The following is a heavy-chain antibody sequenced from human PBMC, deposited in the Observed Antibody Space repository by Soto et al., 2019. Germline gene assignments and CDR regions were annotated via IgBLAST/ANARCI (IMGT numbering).Heavy chain of an antibody. D-gene: IGHD2-21*02. J-gene: IGHJ4*02. V-gene: IGHV3-23*01. CDR3: AKTSSASGRDCPGH. CDR2: ISGSGDST. Sequence: EVQVLEYGGGLARPGGSVTISCATSGFTFSSYGMTWVRQAPGKGLEWVSAISGSGDSTFYAESLGGRFTISRDNSKNTVYLQMKSLRAGDTATYYCAKTSSASGRDCPGHWGQGTQVTVSS. CDR1: GFTFSSYG.